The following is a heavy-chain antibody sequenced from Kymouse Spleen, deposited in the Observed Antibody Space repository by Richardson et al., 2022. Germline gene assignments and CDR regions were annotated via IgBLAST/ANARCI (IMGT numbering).Heavy chain of an antibody. V-gene: IGHV4-34*01. CDR1: GGSFSGYY. CDR3: ARGRGVRGAYYYYYYGMDV. J-gene: IGHJ6*02. CDR2: INHSGST. D-gene: IGHD3-10*01. Sequence: QVQLQQWGAGLLKPSETLSLTCAVYGGSFSGYYWSWIRQPPGKGLEWIGEINHSGSTNYNPSLKSRVTISVDTSKNQFSLKLSSVTAADTAVYYCARGRGVRGAYYYYYYGMDVWGQGTTVTVSS.